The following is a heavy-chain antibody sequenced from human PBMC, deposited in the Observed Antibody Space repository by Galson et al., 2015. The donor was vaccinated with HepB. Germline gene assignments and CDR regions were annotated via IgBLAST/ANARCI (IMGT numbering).Heavy chain of an antibody. V-gene: IGHV2-70*11. Sequence: PALVKPTQTLTLTCTFSGFSLSTSGMCVSWIRQPPGKALEWLARIDWDDDKYYSTSLKTRLTISKDTSKNQVVLTMTNMGPVDTATYYCARIGDILTGYYFDYWGQGTLVTVSS. D-gene: IGHD3-9*01. CDR2: IDWDDDK. J-gene: IGHJ4*02. CDR3: ARIGDILTGYYFDY. CDR1: GFSLSTSGMC.